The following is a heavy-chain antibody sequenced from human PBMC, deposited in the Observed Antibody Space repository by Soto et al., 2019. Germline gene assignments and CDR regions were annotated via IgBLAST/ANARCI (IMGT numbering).Heavy chain of an antibody. D-gene: IGHD1-26*01. V-gene: IGHV3-11*06. Sequence: GGSLRLSCAASGFTFSDFYLTWIRQAPGKGLEWVSYISSGSTYTIYADSVKGRFTVSRDNAKNSLYLQMNSLRAEDTAAYYCARGRKVGDTGYYFDYWGQGILVTVSS. CDR2: ISSGSTYT. CDR3: ARGRKVGDTGYYFDY. J-gene: IGHJ4*02. CDR1: GFTFSDFY.